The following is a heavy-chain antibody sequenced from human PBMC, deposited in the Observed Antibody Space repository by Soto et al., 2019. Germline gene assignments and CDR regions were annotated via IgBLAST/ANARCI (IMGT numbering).Heavy chain of an antibody. J-gene: IGHJ4*02. CDR3: ARGPPHSH. D-gene: IGHD2-21*01. V-gene: IGHV4-30-2*01. CDR1: GGSISSGGYS. CDR2: IYHSGRT. Sequence: QLQLQESGSGLVKPSQTLSLTCAVSGGSISSGGYSWSWIRQPPGKGLEWIGYIYHSGRTYYNPSLKSRVPISEDRSKNQFSLKLSSVTAADTAVYYCARGPPHSHWGQGTLVTVSS.